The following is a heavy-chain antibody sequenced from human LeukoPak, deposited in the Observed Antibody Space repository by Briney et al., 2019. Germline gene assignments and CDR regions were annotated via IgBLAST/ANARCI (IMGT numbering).Heavy chain of an antibody. CDR2: ISWNSGSI. Sequence: PGRSLRLSCAASGFTFDVYAMHWVRQAPGKGLEWVSGISWNSGSIGYADSVKGRFTISRVNAKNSLYLQMNSLRAEDMALYYCAKDIRGVATIPTFDYWGQGTLVTVSS. J-gene: IGHJ4*02. D-gene: IGHD5-24*01. CDR1: GFTFDVYA. V-gene: IGHV3-9*03. CDR3: AKDIRGVATIPTFDY.